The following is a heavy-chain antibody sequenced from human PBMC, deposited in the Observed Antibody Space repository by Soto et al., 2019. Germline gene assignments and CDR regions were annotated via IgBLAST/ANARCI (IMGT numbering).Heavy chain of an antibody. V-gene: IGHV3-33*01. CDR3: ASEDYYDSSGYLYYYGMDV. J-gene: IGHJ6*02. Sequence: QVQLVESGGGVVQPGRSLRLSCAASGFTFSSYGMHWVRQAPGKGLEWVAVIWYDGSNKYYADSVKGRFTISRDNSKNTLYLQMNSLRAEDTAVYYCASEDYYDSSGYLYYYGMDVWGQGTTVTVSS. CDR2: IWYDGSNK. D-gene: IGHD3-22*01. CDR1: GFTFSSYG.